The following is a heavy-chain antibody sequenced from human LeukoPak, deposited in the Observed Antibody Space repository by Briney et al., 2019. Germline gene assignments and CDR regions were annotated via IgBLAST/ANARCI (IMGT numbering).Heavy chain of an antibody. Sequence: PGGSLRLSCAASGFTFSSYSMNWVRQAPGKGLEWVSSISSSSSYIYYGDSVKGRFTISRDNAKNSLYLQMNSLRAEDTAVYYCASPQYSSSWYYFDYCGQGTLVTVSS. V-gene: IGHV3-21*01. CDR3: ASPQYSSSWYYFDY. J-gene: IGHJ4*02. CDR1: GFTFSSYS. CDR2: ISSSSSYI. D-gene: IGHD6-13*01.